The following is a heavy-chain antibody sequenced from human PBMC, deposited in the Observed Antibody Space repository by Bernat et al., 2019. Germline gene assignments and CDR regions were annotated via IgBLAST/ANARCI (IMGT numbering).Heavy chain of an antibody. Sequence: EVQLVEPGGGLIQPGGSLRLSCAASGFTVSSNYMSWVRQAPGKGLEWVSVIYSGGSTYYAASVKGRFTISRDNSKNTLYLQMNSLRAEDTAVYYCARVTGNIAFDIWGQGTMVTVSS. CDR2: IYSGGST. V-gene: IGHV3-53*01. J-gene: IGHJ3*02. D-gene: IGHD3-9*01. CDR1: GFTVSSNY. CDR3: ARVTGNIAFDI.